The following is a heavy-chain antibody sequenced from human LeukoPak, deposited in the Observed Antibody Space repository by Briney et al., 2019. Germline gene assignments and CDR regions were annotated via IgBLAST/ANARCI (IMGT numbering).Heavy chain of an antibody. Sequence: GGSLRLSCAASRFTFSSYVMKWVRQVPGKGLEWVSSISTSSSYIYYADSVKGRFTISRDNAKNSLYLQMNSLRAEDTAVYYCARAKRYCSGGSCYIGRFDYWGQGTLVTVSS. V-gene: IGHV3-21*01. CDR1: RFTFSSYV. CDR2: ISTSSSYI. J-gene: IGHJ4*02. D-gene: IGHD2-15*01. CDR3: ARAKRYCSGGSCYIGRFDY.